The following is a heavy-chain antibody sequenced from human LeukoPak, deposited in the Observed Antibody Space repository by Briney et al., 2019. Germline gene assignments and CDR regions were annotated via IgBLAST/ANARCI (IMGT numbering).Heavy chain of an antibody. CDR1: AYTFTGYY. CDR3: ARWGSGSYYAPFFDY. D-gene: IGHD1-26*01. Sequence: ASVKVSCKASAYTFTGYYMHWVRQAPGQGLEWMGWINPNSGGTNYAQKFQGRVTMTRDTSISTAYMELSRLRSDDTAVYYCARWGSGSYYAPFFDYWGQGTLVTVSS. V-gene: IGHV1-2*02. CDR2: INPNSGGT. J-gene: IGHJ4*02.